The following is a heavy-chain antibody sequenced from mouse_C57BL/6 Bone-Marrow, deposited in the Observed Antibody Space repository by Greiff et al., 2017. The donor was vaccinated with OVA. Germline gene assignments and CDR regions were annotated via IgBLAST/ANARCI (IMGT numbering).Heavy chain of an antibody. Sequence: EVQVVESGGGLVQPGGSLKLSCAASGFTFSDYGMAWVRQAPRKGPEWVAFISNLAYSIYYADTVTGRFPISRENAKNTLYLGMSSLRSEDTAMYYCARQGLRRGAWFAYWGQGTLVTVSA. CDR2: ISNLAYSI. J-gene: IGHJ3*01. D-gene: IGHD2-2*01. V-gene: IGHV5-15*01. CDR1: GFTFSDYG. CDR3: ARQGLRRGAWFAY.